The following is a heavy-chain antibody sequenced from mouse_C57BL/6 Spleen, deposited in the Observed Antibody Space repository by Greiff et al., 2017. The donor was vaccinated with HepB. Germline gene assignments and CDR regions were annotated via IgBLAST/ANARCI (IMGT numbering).Heavy chain of an antibody. CDR1: GYTFTSYW. CDR2: IYPSDSET. CDR3: ARWDSFAY. Sequence: QVQLQQPGAELVRPGSSVKLSCKASGYTFTSYWMDWVKQRPGQGLEWIGNIYPSDSETHYNQKFKDKATLTVDKSSSTAYMQLSSLTPEDSAVYYCARWDSFAYWGQGTLVTVSA. D-gene: IGHD4-1*01. J-gene: IGHJ3*01. V-gene: IGHV1-61*01.